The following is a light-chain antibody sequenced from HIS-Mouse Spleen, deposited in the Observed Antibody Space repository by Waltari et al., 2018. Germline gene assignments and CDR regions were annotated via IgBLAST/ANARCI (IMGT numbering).Light chain of an antibody. CDR2: EGS. J-gene: IGLJ3*02. CDR3: CSYAGSSTWV. Sequence: QSALTQPAAVSGSPGQSIPISCTGTSSDVGSDNLVSWYQQHPGKAPKLMIYEGSKRPSGVSNRFSGSKSGNTASLTISGLQAEDEADYYCCSYAGSSTWVFGGGTKLTVL. CDR1: SSDVGSDNL. V-gene: IGLV2-23*01.